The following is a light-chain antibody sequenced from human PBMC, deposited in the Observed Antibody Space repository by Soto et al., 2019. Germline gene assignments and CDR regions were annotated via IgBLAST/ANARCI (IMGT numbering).Light chain of an antibody. CDR2: DAS. CDR1: QSVSVY. J-gene: IGKJ1*01. V-gene: IGKV3-11*01. Sequence: EIVLTQSPATLSLSPGERATLSCRASQSVSVYLAWYQQKPGQAPRLLISDASDRAAGVPVRFSGSGSGTEFTLTISSLQPDDFATYYCQHYNSYSEAFGQGTKVDIK. CDR3: QHYNSYSEA.